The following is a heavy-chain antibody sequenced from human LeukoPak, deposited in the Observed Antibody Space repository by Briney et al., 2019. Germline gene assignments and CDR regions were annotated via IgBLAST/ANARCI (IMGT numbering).Heavy chain of an antibody. Sequence: PGGSLRLSCAASGFTFSSYWMSWVRQAPGKGLEWVANIKQDGSEKYYVDSVKGRFTIFRDNAKNSLYLQMNSLRAEDTAVYYCARGGAVAGKGNWFDPWGQGTLVTVSS. J-gene: IGHJ5*02. CDR1: GFTFSSYW. CDR3: ARGGAVAGKGNWFDP. D-gene: IGHD6-19*01. CDR2: IKQDGSEK. V-gene: IGHV3-7*01.